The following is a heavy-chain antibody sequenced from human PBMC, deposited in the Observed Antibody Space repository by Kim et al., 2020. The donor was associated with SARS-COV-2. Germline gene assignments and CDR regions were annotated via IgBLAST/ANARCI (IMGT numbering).Heavy chain of an antibody. CDR3: ARGPLGPPSRYEY. CDR1: GDFVSTNAAG. J-gene: IGHJ4*01. CDR2: TYYKSKWFN. V-gene: IGHV6-1*01. Sequence: SQTLSLTCAISGDFVSTNAAGWNWIRQSPSRGLEWLGRTYYKSKWFNDYAVPVKTRITIKPDTSKNHFSLQLDFVTPEDTAVYYCARGPLGPPSRYEYWGQGILVTVSS. D-gene: IGHD7-27*01.